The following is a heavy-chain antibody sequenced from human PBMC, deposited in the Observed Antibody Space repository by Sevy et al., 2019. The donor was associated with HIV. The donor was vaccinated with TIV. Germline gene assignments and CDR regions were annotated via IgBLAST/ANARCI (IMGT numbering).Heavy chain of an antibody. CDR2: IYYSGST. V-gene: IGHV4-59*01. D-gene: IGHD3-22*01. CDR3: ARASSSSYRVYFDY. Sequence: SETLSLTCTVSGGSISSYYWSWIRQPPGKGLEWIGNIYYSGSTSYNPSLKSRVTISVDTSKNQFSLKVSTVTAADTAVYYCARASSSSYRVYFDYWGQGTLVTVSS. CDR1: GGSISSYY. J-gene: IGHJ4*02.